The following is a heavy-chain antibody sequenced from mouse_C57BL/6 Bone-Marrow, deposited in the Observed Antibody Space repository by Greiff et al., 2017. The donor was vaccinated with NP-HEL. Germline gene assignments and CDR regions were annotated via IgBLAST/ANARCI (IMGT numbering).Heavy chain of an antibody. Sequence: QVQLQQSGAELARPGASVKLSCKASGYTFTSYGISWVKQRTGQGLEWIGEIYPRSGNTYYNEKFKGKATLTADKSSSTAYMELRSLTSDDSAVYFCARYDYDGSYAMDYWGQGTSVTVSS. J-gene: IGHJ4*01. D-gene: IGHD2-4*01. CDR1: GYTFTSYG. CDR3: ARYDYDGSYAMDY. CDR2: IYPRSGNT. V-gene: IGHV1-81*01.